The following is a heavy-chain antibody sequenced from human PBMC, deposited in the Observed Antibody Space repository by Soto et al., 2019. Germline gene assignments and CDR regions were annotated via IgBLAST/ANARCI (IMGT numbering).Heavy chain of an antibody. D-gene: IGHD3-22*01. CDR1: GGSISSGGYS. CDR2: IYHSGST. Sequence: QLQLQESGSGLVKPSQTLSLTCAVSGGSISSGGYSWSWIRQPPGKGLEWNGYIYHSGSTYYNPDLKIRIAISVYRSKNQFSLKLSFVTASATAVYYCARGGYYDSSGNAFDICGQGRMVTVAS. V-gene: IGHV4-30-2*01. J-gene: IGHJ3*02. CDR3: ARGGYYDSSGNAFDI.